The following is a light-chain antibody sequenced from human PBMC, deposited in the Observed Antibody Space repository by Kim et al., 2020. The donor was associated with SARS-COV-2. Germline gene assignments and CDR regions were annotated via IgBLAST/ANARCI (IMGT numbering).Light chain of an antibody. CDR2: DVT. J-gene: IGLJ3*02. CDR1: SSDIGGGDC. V-gene: IGLV2-8*01. Sequence: GQSFPISYTGTSSDIGGGDCVSWYQQHPGKAPKLMIYDVTKRPSGVPARFSGSKSGNTASLTVSGLQAEDEADYFCSAYALSNNLVFGGGTQLTVL. CDR3: SAYALSNNLV.